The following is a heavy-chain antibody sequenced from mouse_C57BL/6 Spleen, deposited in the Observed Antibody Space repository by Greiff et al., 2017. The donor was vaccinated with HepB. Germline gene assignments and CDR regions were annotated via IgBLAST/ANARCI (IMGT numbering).Heavy chain of an antibody. V-gene: IGHV1-72*01. CDR2: IGPNSGGT. CDR1: GYTFTSYW. CDR3: ARSYSGSDWYFDV. J-gene: IGHJ1*03. D-gene: IGHD1-1*01. Sequence: QVQLQQPGAELVKPGASVKLSCKASGYTFTSYWMHWVKQRPGRGLEWIGRIGPNSGGTKYNEKFKSKATLTVDKPTSTAYMQLSSLTSEDTAVYYCARSYSGSDWYFDVWGTGTTVTVSS.